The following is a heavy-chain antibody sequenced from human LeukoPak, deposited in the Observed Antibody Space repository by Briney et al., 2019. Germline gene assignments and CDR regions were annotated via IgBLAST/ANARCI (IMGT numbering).Heavy chain of an antibody. Sequence: ASVKVSCKASGYTFTSYDINWVRQATGQGLEWMGWMNPNSGNTGYAQKFQGRVTITRNTSISTAHMDLSSLRSEDTAVYYRARGPFSEPGIAVAGSFDYWGQGTLVTVSS. CDR1: GYTFTSYD. V-gene: IGHV1-8*03. J-gene: IGHJ4*02. CDR2: MNPNSGNT. CDR3: ARGPFSEPGIAVAGSFDY. D-gene: IGHD6-19*01.